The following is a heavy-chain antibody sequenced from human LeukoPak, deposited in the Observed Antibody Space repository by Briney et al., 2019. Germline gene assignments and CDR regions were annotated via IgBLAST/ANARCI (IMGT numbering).Heavy chain of an antibody. CDR2: ISAYNGNT. V-gene: IGHV1-18*01. CDR1: GYTFTSYG. J-gene: IGHJ3*02. Sequence: ASVKVSCKXSGYTFTSYGISWVRQAPGQGLEWMGWISAYNGNTNYSQKLQGRVTMTTDTSTSTAYMELRSLRSDDTAVYYCANRIDGDNPHDAFDIWGQGTMVTVSS. CDR3: ANRIDGDNPHDAFDI. D-gene: IGHD4-17*01.